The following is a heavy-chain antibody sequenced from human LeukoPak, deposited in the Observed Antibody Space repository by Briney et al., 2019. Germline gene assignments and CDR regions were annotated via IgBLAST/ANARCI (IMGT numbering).Heavy chain of an antibody. V-gene: IGHV3-21*01. J-gene: IGHJ4*02. CDR3: ARVYCSSTSCYGGVDY. CDR1: GFTFSSYS. CDR2: ISSSSSYI. Sequence: GSLRLSCAASGFTFSSYSMNWVRQAPGKGLEWVSSISSSSSYIYYADSVKGRFTISRDNAKNSLYLQMNSLRAEDTAVYYCARVYCSSTSCYGGVDYWGQGTLVTVSS. D-gene: IGHD2-2*01.